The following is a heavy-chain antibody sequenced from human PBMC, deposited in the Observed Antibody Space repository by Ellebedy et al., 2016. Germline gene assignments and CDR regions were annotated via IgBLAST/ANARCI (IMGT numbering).Heavy chain of an antibody. CDR2: ISYDGSNK. J-gene: IGHJ5*02. V-gene: IGHV3-30-3*01. Sequence: GESLKISCAASGFTFSSYAMHWVRQAPGKGLEWVAVISYDGSNKYYADSVKGRFTISRDNAKNSLYLQMNSLRAEDTALYYCAKESYGDSPSWGQGTLVTVSS. CDR1: GFTFSSYA. D-gene: IGHD4-17*01. CDR3: AKESYGDSPS.